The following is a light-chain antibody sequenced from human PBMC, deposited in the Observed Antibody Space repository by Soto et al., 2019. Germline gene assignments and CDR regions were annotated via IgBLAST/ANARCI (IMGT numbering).Light chain of an antibody. CDR2: AAS. CDR1: QSISSY. CDR3: LQLDSYPRT. V-gene: IGKV1-17*01. Sequence: DIQMTQSTSTLSASVGDRVTITCRASQSISSYLNWYQQKPGKAPKLLIYAASSLQSGVPSRFSGSGSGTEFTLSVSSLQPEDFATYYCLQLDSYPRTFGQGTKVDIK. J-gene: IGKJ1*01.